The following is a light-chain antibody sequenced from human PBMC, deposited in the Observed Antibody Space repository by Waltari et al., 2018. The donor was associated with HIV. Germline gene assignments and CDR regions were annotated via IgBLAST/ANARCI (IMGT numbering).Light chain of an antibody. CDR1: RSNIGSKY. CDR3: AAWDDSLSGWV. V-gene: IGLV1-47*01. Sequence: QSVLTQPPSTSGTPGQRVTISCSGSRSNIGSKYVYWYQQLPGTAPKLPIYRNNQRPSGVPDRFSGSKSGTSASLAISGLRSEDEADYYCAAWDDSLSGWVFGGGTKLTVL. J-gene: IGLJ3*02. CDR2: RNN.